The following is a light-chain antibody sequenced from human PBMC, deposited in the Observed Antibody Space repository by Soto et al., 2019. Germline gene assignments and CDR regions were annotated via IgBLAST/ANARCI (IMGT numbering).Light chain of an antibody. Sequence: QSVLTQPPSVSGAPGQRVTISCTGSSSNIGTGYDIHWYQQVPGTAPKLLIYGNSNRPSGVPDRFSVSKSGTSASLAITGLQAEDEADYYCQSYDSSLSGGVFGTGTKVTVL. J-gene: IGLJ1*01. V-gene: IGLV1-40*01. CDR1: SSNIGTGYD. CDR2: GNS. CDR3: QSYDSSLSGGV.